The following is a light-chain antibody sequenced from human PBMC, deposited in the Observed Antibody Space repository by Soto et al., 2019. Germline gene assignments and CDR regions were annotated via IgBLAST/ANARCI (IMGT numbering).Light chain of an antibody. CDR3: QQSYEAPRT. V-gene: IGKV1-39*01. CDR2: NVL. J-gene: IGKJ2*01. CDR1: QSLGTS. Sequence: DIQMTPSPSSLSASVGDRDTITCRASQSLGTSLSWYQQKAGKAPKLLIDNVLSLQSGVPSRFSGSGSGTDFTRTISSLQPEDFATDDYQQSYEAPRTFGQGTKLQIK.